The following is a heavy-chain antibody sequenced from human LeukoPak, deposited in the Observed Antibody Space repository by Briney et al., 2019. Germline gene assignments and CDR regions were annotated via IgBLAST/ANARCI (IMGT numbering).Heavy chain of an antibody. CDR3: AKDSSWFGELLDYYFDY. CDR1: GFTFSSYG. Sequence: GRSLRLSCAASGFTFSSYGMHWVRQAPGKGLEWVAVISYDGSNKYYADSVKGRFTISRDNSKNTLYLQMNSLRAEDTAVYYCAKDSSWFGELLDYYFDYWGQGTLVTVSS. V-gene: IGHV3-30*18. CDR2: ISYDGSNK. D-gene: IGHD3-10*01. J-gene: IGHJ4*02.